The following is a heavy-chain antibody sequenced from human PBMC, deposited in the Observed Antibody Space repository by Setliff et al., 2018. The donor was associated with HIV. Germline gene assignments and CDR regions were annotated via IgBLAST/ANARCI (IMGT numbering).Heavy chain of an antibody. CDR1: GVSFSGYY. V-gene: IGHV4-34*01. J-gene: IGHJ4*02. Sequence: SETLSLTCAVYGVSFSGYYWTWIRQPPGKGLEWIGETNHSGSTNYNPSLKSRVTISVDTSKNQFSLKLSSVTAADTAVYYCAGAITFGGVIVHWGQGTLVTVSS. CDR2: TNHSGST. CDR3: AGAITFGGVIVH. D-gene: IGHD3-16*02.